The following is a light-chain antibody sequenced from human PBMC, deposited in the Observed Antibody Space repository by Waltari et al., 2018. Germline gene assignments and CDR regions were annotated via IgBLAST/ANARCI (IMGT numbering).Light chain of an antibody. CDR3: QKYDFLPAT. V-gene: IGKV3-20*01. CDR1: QGVGKY. J-gene: IGKJ1*01. Sequence: EIVLTQSPGTLSLSPGERATLSCRASQGVGKYLAWYQQGPGQAPRLILYHASIRATGIPDRFSGSGSGTDFSLTISRLEPEDFAVYYCQKYDFLPATFGQGTTVEIK. CDR2: HAS.